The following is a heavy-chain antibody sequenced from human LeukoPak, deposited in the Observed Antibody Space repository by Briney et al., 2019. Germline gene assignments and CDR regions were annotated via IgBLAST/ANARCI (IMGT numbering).Heavy chain of an antibody. V-gene: IGHV4-59*01. CDR2: IYYSGST. D-gene: IGHD3-22*01. CDR1: GGSISSYY. J-gene: IGHJ4*02. CDR3: ARVDYDSSGYYYVY. Sequence: SETLSLTCTVSGGSISSYYWSWIRQPPGKGLEWIGYIYYSGSTNYNPSLESRVTISVDTSKNQFSLKLSSVTAADTAVYYCARVDYDSSGYYYVYWGQGTLVTVSS.